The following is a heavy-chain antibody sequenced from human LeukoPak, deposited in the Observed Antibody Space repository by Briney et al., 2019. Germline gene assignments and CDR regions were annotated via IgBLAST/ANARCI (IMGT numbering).Heavy chain of an antibody. CDR3: ARTYSNYEFDY. J-gene: IGHJ4*02. CDR1: GDSISSKSYS. D-gene: IGHD4-11*01. Sequence: SETLSPTCTVSGDSISSKSYSWTWIRQPLGEGLEWIGYIHHSGTTYYSPSLKSRVTISRDRSKSLFSLKLSSVTAADTAVYYCARTYSNYEFDYWGQGTLVTVSS. CDR2: IHHSGTT. V-gene: IGHV4-30-2*01.